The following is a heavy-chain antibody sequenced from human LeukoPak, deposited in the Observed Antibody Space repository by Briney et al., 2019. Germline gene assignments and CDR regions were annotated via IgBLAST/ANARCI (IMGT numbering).Heavy chain of an antibody. CDR2: INSDGSST. J-gene: IGHJ3*02. D-gene: IGHD2-15*01. CDR1: GFTFSSYW. CDR3: AKDIGRGYCSGGSCYGMGAFDI. Sequence: PGGSLRLSCAASGFTFSSYWMHWVRQAPGKGLVWVSRINSDGSSTSYADSVKGRFTISRDNAKNTLYLQMNSLRAEDTALYYCAKDIGRGYCSGGSCYGMGAFDIWGQGTMVTVSS. V-gene: IGHV3-74*01.